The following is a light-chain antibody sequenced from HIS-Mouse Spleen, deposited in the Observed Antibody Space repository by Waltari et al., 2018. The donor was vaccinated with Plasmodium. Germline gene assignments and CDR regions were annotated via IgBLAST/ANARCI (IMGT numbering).Light chain of an antibody. V-gene: IGLV3-10*01. Sequence: SYELTQPPSVSVSPGQTARIPCSGDALPKQYAYWYQQKSGQAPGLVINEDSKRPSGIPERFSGSSSGTMATLTISGAQVEDEADYYCYSTDSSGNHRVFGGGTKLTVL. CDR1: ALPKQY. CDR2: EDS. J-gene: IGLJ2*01. CDR3: YSTDSSGNHRV.